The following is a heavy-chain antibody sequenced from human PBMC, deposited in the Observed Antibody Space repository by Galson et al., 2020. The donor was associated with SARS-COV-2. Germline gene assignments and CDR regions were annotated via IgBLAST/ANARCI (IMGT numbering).Heavy chain of an antibody. CDR2: IYYSGST. D-gene: IGHD3-3*01. V-gene: IGHV4-30-4*01. J-gene: IGHJ5*02. CDR1: GGSISSGDYY. CDR3: AREKGVTIFGVVINPNWFDP. Sequence: SLTCTVSGGSISSGDYYWSWIRQPPGKGLEWIGYIYYSGSTYYNPSLKIRVTISVDTSKNQFSLKLSSVTAADTAVYYCAREKGVTIFGVVINPNWFDPWGQGTLVTVSS.